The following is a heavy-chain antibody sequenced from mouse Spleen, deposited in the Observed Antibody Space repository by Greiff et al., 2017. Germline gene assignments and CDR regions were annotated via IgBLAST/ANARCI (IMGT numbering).Heavy chain of an antibody. CDR3: ASFYGNFYWYFDV. CDR2: IWSGGST. V-gene: IGHV2-2*01. Sequence: VQLQESGPGLVQPSQSLSITCTVSGFSLTSYGVHWVRQSPGKGLEWLGVIWSGGSTDYNAAFISRLSISKDNSKSQVFFKMNSLQADDTAIYYCASFYGNFYWYFDVWGAGTTVTVSS. D-gene: IGHD2-1*01. CDR1: GFSLTSYG. J-gene: IGHJ1*01.